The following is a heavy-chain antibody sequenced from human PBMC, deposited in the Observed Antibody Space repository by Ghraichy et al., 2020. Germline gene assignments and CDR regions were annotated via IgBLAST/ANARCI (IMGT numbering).Heavy chain of an antibody. CDR1: GDSISSGSYY. D-gene: IGHD6-19*01. CDR2: IYYSGST. J-gene: IGHJ4*02. Sequence: SETLSLTCTVSGDSISSGSYYWSWIRQHPGKGLEWIGYIYYSGSTYYNPSLKSRVTMSVDTSKNQFSLILSSVTAADTAVYYCARLSSGIAVAGIHYWGQGTLVTVSS. V-gene: IGHV4-31*03. CDR3: ARLSSGIAVAGIHY.